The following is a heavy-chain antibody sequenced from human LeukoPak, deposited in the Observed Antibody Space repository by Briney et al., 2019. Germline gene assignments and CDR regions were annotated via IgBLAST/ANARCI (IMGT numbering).Heavy chain of an antibody. J-gene: IGHJ4*02. CDR2: ISYDGSNK. CDR1: GFTFSSYA. CDR3: AREAGYYSGFDY. V-gene: IGHV3-30-3*01. D-gene: IGHD3-22*01. Sequence: GGSLRLSCAASGFTFSSYAMHWVRQAPRKGLEWVAVISYDGSNKYYADSVKGRFTISRDNSKNTLYLQMNSLRAEDTAVYYCAREAGYYSGFDYWGQGTLVTVSS.